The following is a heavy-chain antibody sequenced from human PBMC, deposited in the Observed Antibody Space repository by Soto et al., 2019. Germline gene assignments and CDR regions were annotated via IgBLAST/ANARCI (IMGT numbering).Heavy chain of an antibody. CDR2: ISSSGTYI. D-gene: IGHD3-10*01. Sequence: PXESLRLSCEASGFTFNDYSMDGVRQAPEKGLEWVSSISSSGTYIYYADSVKGRFAISRDNANNVMYLQMETLRAEDTAVYYCVRAGHVFDVHYYGMDLWGQGTTVTVSS. V-gene: IGHV3-21*01. CDR3: VRAGHVFDVHYYGMDL. J-gene: IGHJ6*02. CDR1: GFTFNDYS.